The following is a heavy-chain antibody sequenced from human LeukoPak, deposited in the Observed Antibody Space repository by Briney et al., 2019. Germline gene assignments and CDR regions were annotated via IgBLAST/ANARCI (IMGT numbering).Heavy chain of an antibody. J-gene: IGHJ4*02. CDR3: ASIPLSVDTAMVDFDY. CDR2: ISSSGSTI. D-gene: IGHD5-18*01. V-gene: IGHV3-11*01. CDR1: GFTFSDYY. Sequence: PGGSLRLSCAASGFTFSDYYMSWIRQAPGKGLEWVSYISSSGSTIYYADSVKGRFTISRDNAKNSLYLQMNSLRAEDTAVYYCASIPLSVDTAMVDFDYWGQGTLVTVSS.